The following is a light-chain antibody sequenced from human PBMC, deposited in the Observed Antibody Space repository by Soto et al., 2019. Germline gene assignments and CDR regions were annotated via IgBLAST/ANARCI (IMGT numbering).Light chain of an antibody. CDR2: GAS. CDR1: QSLDTYT. J-gene: IGKJ3*01. Sequence: ILLTQSPVTLSLSPGEKATLSCRSSQSLDTYTLAWYQQKPGQAPRLLIYGASTRAAAIPDRFIGSGSGTDFALTISRMEPEDFAVYYCQQYAESPLTFGPGTKVDIK. V-gene: IGKV3-20*01. CDR3: QQYAESPLT.